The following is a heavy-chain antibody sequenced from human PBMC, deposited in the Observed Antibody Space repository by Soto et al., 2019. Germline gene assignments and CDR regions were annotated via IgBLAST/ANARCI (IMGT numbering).Heavy chain of an antibody. CDR2: ISYDGSNK. V-gene: IGHV3-30-3*01. Sequence: GGSLRLSCAASGFTFSSYAMHWVRQAPGKGLEWVAVISYDGSNKYYADSVKGRFTISRDNSKNTLYLQMNSLRAEDTAVYYCARDIGPIKVTHFDYWGQGTLVTVSS. CDR3: ARDIGPIKVTHFDY. J-gene: IGHJ4*02. CDR1: GFTFSSYA. D-gene: IGHD2-21*02.